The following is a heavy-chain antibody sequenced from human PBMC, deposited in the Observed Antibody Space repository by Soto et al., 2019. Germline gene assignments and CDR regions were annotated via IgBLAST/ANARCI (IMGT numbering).Heavy chain of an antibody. CDR2: ISYDGSNK. CDR3: ANGQRGRIAVAGPYYFDY. Sequence: GGSLRLSCAASGFTFSSYGMHWVRQAPGKGLEWVSVISYDGSNKYYADSVKGRFTISRDNSKNTLYLQMYSLRAEDTAVYYCANGQRGRIAVAGPYYFDYGGQGTLVTVSA. V-gene: IGHV3-30*18. J-gene: IGHJ4*02. CDR1: GFTFSSYG. D-gene: IGHD6-19*01.